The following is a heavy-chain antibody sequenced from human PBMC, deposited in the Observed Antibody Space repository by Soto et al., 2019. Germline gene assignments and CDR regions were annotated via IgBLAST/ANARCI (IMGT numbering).Heavy chain of an antibody. D-gene: IGHD2-15*01. CDR2: IYYSGST. CDR1: GGSISSGGYY. Sequence: QVQLQESGPGLVKPSQTLSLTCTVSGGSISSGGYYWSWIRQHPGKGLEWIGYIYYSGSTYYNPSPKRRVSISVDTSKNQFSLKLSSVTAADTAVYYCARVGLAAPRPLLPRYYYMDVWGKGTTVTVSS. CDR3: ARVGLAAPRPLLPRYYYMDV. J-gene: IGHJ6*03. V-gene: IGHV4-31*03.